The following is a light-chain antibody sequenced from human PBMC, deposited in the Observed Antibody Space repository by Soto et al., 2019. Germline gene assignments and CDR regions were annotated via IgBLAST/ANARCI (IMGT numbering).Light chain of an antibody. CDR3: QQYDNVPLT. J-gene: IGKJ4*01. V-gene: IGKV1-33*01. CDR1: HDISDY. CDR2: DAS. Sequence: DVQMTQSPSSLSAAVGDRVTITCQASHDISDYLNWYLHKPGEAPKLLIYDASKLEAGVPSRFSGRGSGTDFTFSISSLQPEDIATYYCQQYDNVPLTFGGGTKVEIK.